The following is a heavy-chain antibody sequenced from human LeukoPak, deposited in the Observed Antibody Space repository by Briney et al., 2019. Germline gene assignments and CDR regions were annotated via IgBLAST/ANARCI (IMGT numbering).Heavy chain of an antibody. J-gene: IGHJ6*02. D-gene: IGHD6-13*01. V-gene: IGHV3-23*01. CDR1: GFTFGGYA. Sequence: GGSLRLSCTASGFTFGGYAMTWVRQAPGKGLEWVSSISGGSEDSYYADSVKGRFTISRDNSRSTLYLQMNSLRADYTAVYYCGRAIAQYSNSWLYYFYGLDVWGQGTTVTVSS. CDR3: GRAIAQYSNSWLYYFYGLDV. CDR2: ISGGSEDS.